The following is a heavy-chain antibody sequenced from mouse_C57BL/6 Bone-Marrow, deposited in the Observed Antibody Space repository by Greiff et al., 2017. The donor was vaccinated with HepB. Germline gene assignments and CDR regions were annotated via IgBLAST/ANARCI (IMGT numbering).Heavy chain of an antibody. CDR1: GFNIKDYY. D-gene: IGHD2-5*01. Sequence: QVQLQQSGAELVKPGASVKLSCTASGFNIKDYYMHWVKQRTEKGLEWIGEIYPRSGNTYYNEKFKGKATLTADNSSSTAYMELRSLTSEDSAVYFCAPLSNQGAYWGQGTLVTVSA. CDR3: APLSNQGAY. CDR2: IYPRSGNT. J-gene: IGHJ3*01. V-gene: IGHV1-81*01.